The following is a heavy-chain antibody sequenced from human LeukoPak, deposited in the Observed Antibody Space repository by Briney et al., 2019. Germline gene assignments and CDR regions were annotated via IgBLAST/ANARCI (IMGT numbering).Heavy chain of an antibody. D-gene: IGHD6-13*01. CDR1: GFTVSSNY. CDR2: IYSGGST. CDR3: ARRPWRQLSTYYYYGMDV. J-gene: IGHJ6*02. Sequence: GGSLRLSCAASGFTVSSNYMSWVRQAPGKGLEWVSVIYSGGSTYYADSVKGRFTISRHNSKNTLYLQMNSLRAEDTAVYYCARRPWRQLSTYYYYGMDVWGQGTTVTVSS. V-gene: IGHV3-53*04.